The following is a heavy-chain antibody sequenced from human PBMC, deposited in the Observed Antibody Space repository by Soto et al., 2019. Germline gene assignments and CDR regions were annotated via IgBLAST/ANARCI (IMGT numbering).Heavy chain of an antibody. V-gene: IGHV1-69*13. CDR3: ARAVIAARPLHY. CDR1: GGTFSSYP. Sequence: SVKVSYNASGGTFSSYPISCVRQAPGQGLEWMGGIIPIFGTANYAQKFQGRVTITADESTSTAYMELSSLRSEDTAVYYCARAVIAARPLHYWGQGTLVTAPQ. CDR2: IIPIFGTA. D-gene: IGHD6-6*01. J-gene: IGHJ4*02.